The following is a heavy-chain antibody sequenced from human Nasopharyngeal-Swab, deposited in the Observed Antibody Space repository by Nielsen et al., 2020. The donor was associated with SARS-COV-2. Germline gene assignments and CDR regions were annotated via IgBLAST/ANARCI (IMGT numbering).Heavy chain of an antibody. CDR1: GFTLDDYA. Sequence: SLKISCAASGFTLDDYAMHWVRQAPGKGLEWVSGISWNSGSIGYADSVKGRFTISRDNAKNSLYLQMNSLRAEDTALYYCATDGSDGPSYWGQGTLVTVSS. CDR2: ISWNSGSI. J-gene: IGHJ4*02. V-gene: IGHV3-9*01. D-gene: IGHD2-8*01. CDR3: ATDGSDGPSY.